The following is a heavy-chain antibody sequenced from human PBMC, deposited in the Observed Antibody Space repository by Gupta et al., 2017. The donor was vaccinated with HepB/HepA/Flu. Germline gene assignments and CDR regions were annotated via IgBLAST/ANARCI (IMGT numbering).Heavy chain of an antibody. CDR1: GLIFDDNA. Sequence: AQLVESGGGLVQPSRSLRLSCRTSGLIFDDNAMHWVRQTPGKGLEWVSGISWNSETMDYVDSVKGRFTISRDNAKNSLYMQMNSLRPEDTALYFCASEKYYYHSRGSTPLGYFDNWGQGILVTVSS. CDR3: ASEKYYYHSRGSTPLGYFDN. D-gene: IGHD3-22*01. CDR2: ISWNSETM. V-gene: IGHV3-9*01. J-gene: IGHJ4*02.